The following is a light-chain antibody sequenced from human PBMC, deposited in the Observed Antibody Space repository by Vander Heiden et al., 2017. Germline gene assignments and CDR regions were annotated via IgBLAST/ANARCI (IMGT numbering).Light chain of an antibody. V-gene: IGKV4-1*01. CDR1: QRVLKNANNKNY. CDR2: WAS. CDR3: HQYSTTPRT. Sequence: MVMTPSPDSLAVSRVERATIKCKSSQRVLKNANNKNYLSWYKVKPGQPPKVLIYWASTRESGVPARFSGSESGTDFRLTISILQAQDVVVYYCHQYSTTPRTFGQGTKLEI. J-gene: IGKJ1*01.